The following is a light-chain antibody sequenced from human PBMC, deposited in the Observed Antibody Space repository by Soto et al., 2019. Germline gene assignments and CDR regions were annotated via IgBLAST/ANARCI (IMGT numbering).Light chain of an antibody. CDR2: AAS. J-gene: IGKJ2*01. CDR3: QQYYSYPPYN. V-gene: IGKV1-8*01. CDR1: QGISSY. Sequence: AIRMTQSPSSFSASTGDRVTITCRASQGISSYLAWYQQKPGKAPKLLIYAASTLQSGVPSRFSGSGSGTDFTLTISCLQSEYFATYYCQQYYSYPPYNFGQGTKLEIK.